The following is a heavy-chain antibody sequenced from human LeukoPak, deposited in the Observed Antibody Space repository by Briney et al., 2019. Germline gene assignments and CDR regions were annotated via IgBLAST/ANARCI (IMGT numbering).Heavy chain of an antibody. CDR3: AKENFWSGYYIGVFDY. V-gene: IGHV3-23*01. CDR1: GFTFSTYA. J-gene: IGHJ4*02. Sequence: PGGSLRLSCAASGFTFSTYAMSWVRQAPGKGLEWVSAISGSGGSTYYADSVKGRFTISRDNSKNTLYLQMNSLRAEDTAVYYCAKENFWSGYYIGVFDYWGQGTLVTVSS. CDR2: ISGSGGST. D-gene: IGHD3-3*01.